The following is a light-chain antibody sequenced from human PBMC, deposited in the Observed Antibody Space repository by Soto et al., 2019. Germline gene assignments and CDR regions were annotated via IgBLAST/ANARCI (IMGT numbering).Light chain of an antibody. J-gene: IGLJ1*01. CDR1: SSDVGCYNY. Sequence: QSALTQPASVSGSPGQSITISCTGTSSDVGCYNYVSWYQQHPGKAPKFMIYDVSNRASGVTNRFSGSKSGNTAPLTITGLQAEDEADYYCSSYTTSNTRQIVFGTGTKLTVL. V-gene: IGLV2-14*01. CDR3: SSYTTSNTRQIV. CDR2: DVS.